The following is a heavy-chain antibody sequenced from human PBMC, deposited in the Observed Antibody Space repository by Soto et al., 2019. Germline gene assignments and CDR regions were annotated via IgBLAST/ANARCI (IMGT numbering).Heavy chain of an antibody. Sequence: QVQLVQSGAEVQKPGSSVKVSCKAPGGTFSSYAISWVRQSPGQGLEWIGGIIPIFGTANYAQKFQGRVTITADESPSTGYMELSSLRSEDTAVYYCARSQGGSSSLDIYYYYYYVMDVWGQGTTVTVSS. V-gene: IGHV1-69*01. CDR2: IIPIFGTA. J-gene: IGHJ6*02. CDR3: ARSQGGSSSLDIYYYYYYVMDV. CDR1: GGTFSSYA. D-gene: IGHD2-15*01.